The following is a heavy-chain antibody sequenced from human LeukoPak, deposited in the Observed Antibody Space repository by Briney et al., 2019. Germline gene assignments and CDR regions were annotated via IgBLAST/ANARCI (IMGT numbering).Heavy chain of an antibody. CDR3: ARDIYCSSTSCYPDAFDI. V-gene: IGHV4-30-4*08. J-gene: IGHJ3*02. Sequence: PSETLSLTCTVSGGSISSGGYYWSWIRQPPGKGLEWIGYIYYSGSTYYNPSLKSRVTISVDTSKNQFSLKLSSVTAADTAVYYCARDIYCSSTSCYPDAFDIWGQGTMVTVSS. CDR2: IYYSGST. CDR1: GGSISSGGYY. D-gene: IGHD2-2*01.